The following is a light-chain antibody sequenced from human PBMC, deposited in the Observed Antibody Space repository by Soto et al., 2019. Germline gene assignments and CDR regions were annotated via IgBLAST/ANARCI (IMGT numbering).Light chain of an antibody. J-gene: IGLJ1*01. CDR2: EVN. CDR3: SSYAGTSYV. Sequence: QSVLTQPPSASGAPGQSVTISFTGTSSDVGGYNFVSWYQQHAGKVPRLMIYEVNKRPSGVPDRFSSSKSGNTASLTVSGLQPEDEADYYCSSYAGTSYVFGTGTKVTVL. CDR1: SSDVGGYNF. V-gene: IGLV2-8*01.